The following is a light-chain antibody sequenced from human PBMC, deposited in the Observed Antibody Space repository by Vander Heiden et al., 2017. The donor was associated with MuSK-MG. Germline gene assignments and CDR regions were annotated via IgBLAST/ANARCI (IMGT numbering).Light chain of an antibody. V-gene: IGKV3-15*01. CDR3: QQAHYWPPT. CDR2: DAS. CDR1: ESVSSK. J-gene: IGKJ1*01. Sequence: EIVMTQSPATLSVSPGQRGTLSCRASESVSSKLAWYQKKPGQAPRLLIYDASTRATGIPARFSGSGSGTEFSFTISSLQTEDFAVYWCQQAHYWPPTFGQGTKVEIK.